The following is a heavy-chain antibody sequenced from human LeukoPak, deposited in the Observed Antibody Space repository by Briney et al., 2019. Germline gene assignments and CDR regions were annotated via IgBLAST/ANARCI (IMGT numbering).Heavy chain of an antibody. D-gene: IGHD3-10*01. Sequence: ASVKVFCKASGYTFTSYGISWVRQDPGQGLERMGWISSYNGNTNYAKKLQGRVTITTDTYTSTAYMELRSLRSDDTAVYYCARDAPRSTGRYYYYGMDVWGQGTTVTVSS. CDR2: ISSYNGNT. V-gene: IGHV1-18*01. J-gene: IGHJ6*02. CDR1: GYTFTSYG. CDR3: ARDAPRSTGRYYYYGMDV.